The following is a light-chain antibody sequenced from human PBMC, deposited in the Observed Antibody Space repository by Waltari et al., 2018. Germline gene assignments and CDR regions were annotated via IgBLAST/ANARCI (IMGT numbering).Light chain of an antibody. J-gene: IGKJ2*01. CDR3: QQSYSDSPYT. CDR1: QYIAKF. V-gene: IGKV1-39*01. Sequence: IQMTQSPSSLSTSIEERVTPTCRASQYIAKFFNWYQQKPGQAPSLLIYAASTLQRGVPPRFTGSGSGTDFTLTISSLQPEDFGTYYCQQSYSDSPYTFGQGTKLEI. CDR2: AAS.